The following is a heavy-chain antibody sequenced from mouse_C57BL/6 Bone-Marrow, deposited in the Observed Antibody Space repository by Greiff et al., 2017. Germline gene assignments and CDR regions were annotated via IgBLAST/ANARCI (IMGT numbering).Heavy chain of an antibody. CDR2: ISSGGGYT. V-gene: IGHV5-9-1*02. J-gene: IGHJ4*01. CDR1: GFTFTSYS. CDR3: TRDPYSSDPYYAMDY. Sequence: DVQLVESGEGLVKPGGSLKLSCAASGFTFTSYSMTWVRQTPGKRLEWVGYISSGGGYTYYAYTVKGRFTISRDNASNTLYLQMSSLKSEDTAMYYCTRDPYSSDPYYAMDYWGQGTSVTVSS. D-gene: IGHD2-5*01.